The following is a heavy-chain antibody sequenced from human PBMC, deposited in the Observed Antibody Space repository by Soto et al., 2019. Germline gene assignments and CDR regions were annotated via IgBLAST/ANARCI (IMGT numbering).Heavy chain of an antibody. CDR1: GFTFSNYA. CDR2: ISFDGNNK. Sequence: QVQLVESGGGVVQPGRSLRLSCAASGFTFSNYALHWVRQAPGRGLEWVALISFDGNNKYYANSVKGRFTISRDNSKNTLYLQMNSLRAEVTSVYYCGRCTGTSCHLGADFWGQGTLVIVSS. D-gene: IGHD2-2*01. J-gene: IGHJ4*02. CDR3: GRCTGTSCHLGADF. V-gene: IGHV3-30-3*01.